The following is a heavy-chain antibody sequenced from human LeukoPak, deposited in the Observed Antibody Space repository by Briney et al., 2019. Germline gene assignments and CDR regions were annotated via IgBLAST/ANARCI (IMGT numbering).Heavy chain of an antibody. J-gene: IGHJ3*01. D-gene: IGHD3-22*01. CDR1: GFSLSTTGMC. CDR3: ARMLTRDYYDSDDDHHDAFDF. V-gene: IGHV2-70*11. Sequence: SGPTLVNPTQTLTLTCAFSGFSLSTTGMCVTWIRQPPGKALEWLARIDWDDDKYYSTSLRTRLTISKDTLKNQVVLTVTNMDPVDTATYYCARMLTRDYYDSDDDHHDAFDFWGQGTMVTVSP. CDR2: IDWDDDK.